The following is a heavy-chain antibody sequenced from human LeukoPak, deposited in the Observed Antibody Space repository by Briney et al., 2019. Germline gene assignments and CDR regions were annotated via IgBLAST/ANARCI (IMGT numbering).Heavy chain of an antibody. CDR1: GGSISSSSYY. CDR2: IYYSGST. Sequence: SETLSLTCTVSGGSISSSSYYWGWIRQPPGKGLEWIGSIYYSGSTYYNPSLKSRVTISVDTSKNQFSLKLSSVTAADTAVYYCARVPENSYGYARFDPWGQGTLVTVSS. V-gene: IGHV4-39*07. J-gene: IGHJ5*02. D-gene: IGHD5-18*01. CDR3: ARVPENSYGYARFDP.